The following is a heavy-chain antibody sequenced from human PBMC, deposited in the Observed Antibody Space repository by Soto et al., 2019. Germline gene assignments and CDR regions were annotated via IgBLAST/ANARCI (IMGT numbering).Heavy chain of an antibody. CDR1: GDSVTSDSYF. CDR2: SYYSGYYSGST. CDR3: ASGGSTVTTPHAFDI. Sequence: SETLSLTCTVSGDSVTSDSYFWSWIRQPPGKGLEWIGNSYYSGYYSGSTNHNPSLKSRVTVSVDTSKNQFSLKLSSVTAADTAVYYCASGGSTVTTPHAFDIWGQGTMVTVSS. V-gene: IGHV4-61*01. J-gene: IGHJ3*02. D-gene: IGHD4-17*01.